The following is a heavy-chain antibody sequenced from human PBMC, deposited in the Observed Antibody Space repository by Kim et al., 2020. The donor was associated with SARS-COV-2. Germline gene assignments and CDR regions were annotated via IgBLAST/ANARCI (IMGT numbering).Heavy chain of an antibody. J-gene: IGHJ4*02. V-gene: IGHV4-34*01. D-gene: IGHD6-19*01. CDR2: INHSGST. Sequence: SETLSLTCAVYGGSFSGYYWSWIRQPPGKGLEWIGEINHSGSTNYNPSLKSRVTISVDTSKNQFSLKLSSVTAADTAVYYCARIIAVAGLDYWGQGTLVTVSS. CDR1: GGSFSGYY. CDR3: ARIIAVAGLDY.